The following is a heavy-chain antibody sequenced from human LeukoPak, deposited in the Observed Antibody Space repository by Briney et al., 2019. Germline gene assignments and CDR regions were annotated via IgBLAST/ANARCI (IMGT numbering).Heavy chain of an antibody. D-gene: IGHD2-2*01. CDR1: GFTFSSYE. CDR3: ARAGYCSGTSCPPWYFDL. V-gene: IGHV3-48*03. Sequence: GSLRLSCAASGFTFSSYEMNWVRQAPGKGLEWVSVKGRFTISRDNAKNSLYLQMNSLRADDTAVYYCARAGYCSGTSCPPWYFDLWGRGTLVTVSS. J-gene: IGHJ2*01.